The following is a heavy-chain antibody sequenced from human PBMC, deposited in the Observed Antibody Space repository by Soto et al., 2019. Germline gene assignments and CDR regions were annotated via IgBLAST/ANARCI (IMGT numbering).Heavy chain of an antibody. V-gene: IGHV5-51*01. Sequence: EVQLVQSGAEVKKPGESLKISCKAFRYSFTDYWIGWVRQMPGKGLEWMGFIYPGDSDTRYSPSFQGQVTISADKSISTAYLQWSSLKASDSAIFFSASHTNSWYYFDHWGQGTVVTVSS. CDR2: IYPGDSDT. CDR3: ASHTNSWYYFDH. J-gene: IGHJ4*02. CDR1: RYSFTDYW. D-gene: IGHD6-13*01.